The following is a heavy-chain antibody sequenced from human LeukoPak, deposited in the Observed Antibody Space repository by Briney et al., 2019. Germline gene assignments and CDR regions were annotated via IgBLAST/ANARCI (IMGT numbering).Heavy chain of an antibody. Sequence: GASVKVSCKASGYRFTRYAISWVRQAPGQGLEWMGWISAYNGDTKSAQNLQGRVTMTTDTSTSTAYMELSSLRSEDTAVYYCARDSPPEDNGYLYYYGMDVWGQGTTVTVSS. CDR2: ISAYNGDT. V-gene: IGHV1-18*01. D-gene: IGHD3-22*01. J-gene: IGHJ6*02. CDR1: GYRFTRYA. CDR3: ARDSPPEDNGYLYYYGMDV.